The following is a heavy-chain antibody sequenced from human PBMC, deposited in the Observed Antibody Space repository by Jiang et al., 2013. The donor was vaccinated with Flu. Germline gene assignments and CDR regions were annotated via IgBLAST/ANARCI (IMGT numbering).Heavy chain of an antibody. CDR3: ARGEQWLYYFDY. CDR1: GDSISSNNW. J-gene: IGHJ4*02. D-gene: IGHD6-19*01. CDR2: IYHSGTT. V-gene: IGHV4-4*02. Sequence: SGSGLVKPSGTLSLTCAVSGDSISSNNWWSWVRQPPGKGLEWIGDIYHSGTTNYNPSLKSQVTISVDKSKNQLSLKVSSVTAADTAVYFCARGEQWLYYFDYWGQGTLVTVSS.